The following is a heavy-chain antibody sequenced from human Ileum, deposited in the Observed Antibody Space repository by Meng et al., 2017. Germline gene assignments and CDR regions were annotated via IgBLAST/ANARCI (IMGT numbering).Heavy chain of an antibody. V-gene: IGHV4-4*02. CDR1: SGSISSTTH. Sequence: QVGPLGAGPGLVRPSGTLSHTCSVSSGSISSTTHWSWVRQPPGKGLEWIGQISHSESASYNPYIKRRVTITVNKSKSQSSLMLTSVTAADTAIYYCARHGGYSQDFWGQGTLVTVSS. CDR3: ARHGGYSQDF. D-gene: IGHD4-23*01. J-gene: IGHJ4*02. CDR2: ISHSESA.